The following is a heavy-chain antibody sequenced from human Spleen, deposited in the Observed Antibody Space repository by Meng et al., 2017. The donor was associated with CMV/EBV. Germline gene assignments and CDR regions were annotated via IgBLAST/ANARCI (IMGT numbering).Heavy chain of an antibody. J-gene: IGHJ6*02. CDR3: ARDAPYCSSADCYDNFYYGMDV. V-gene: IGHV3-48*01. CDR2: IGSSGTTI. D-gene: IGHD2-2*01. CDR1: GFTFSSYS. Sequence: GSLRLSCAASGFTFSSYSMNWVRQAPGKGLEWVSYIGSSGTTIYYADSVKGRFTISRDNGKNSLYLQMNSLRAEDTAVYYCARDAPYCSSADCYDNFYYGMDVWGQGTTVTVSS.